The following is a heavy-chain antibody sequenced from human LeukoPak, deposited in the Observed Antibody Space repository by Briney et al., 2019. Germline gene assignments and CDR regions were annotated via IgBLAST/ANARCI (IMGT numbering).Heavy chain of an antibody. CDR2: IYYSGST. D-gene: IGHD6-19*01. J-gene: IGHJ6*03. V-gene: IGHV4-39*07. Sequence: SETLSLTCTVSGGSISSSSYYWGWIRQPPGKGLEWIGSIYYSGSTYYNPSLKSRVTISVDTSKNQFSLKLSSVTAADTAVYYCARRGGGWYPWYMDVWGKGTTVTVSS. CDR3: ARRGGGWYPWYMDV. CDR1: GGSISSSSYY.